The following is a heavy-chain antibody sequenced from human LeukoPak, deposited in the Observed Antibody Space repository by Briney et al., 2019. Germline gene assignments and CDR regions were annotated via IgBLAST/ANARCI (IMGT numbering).Heavy chain of an antibody. CDR1: GGTFISYA. Sequence: ASVKVSCKASGGTFISYAISWVRQAPGQGLEWMGGIIPIFGTANYAQKFQGRVTITADESTSTAYMELSSLRSEDTAVYYCAREAVDITIFGVVLNYFDPWGQGALVTVSS. J-gene: IGHJ5*02. V-gene: IGHV1-69*01. CDR2: IIPIFGTA. CDR3: AREAVDITIFGVVLNYFDP. D-gene: IGHD3-3*01.